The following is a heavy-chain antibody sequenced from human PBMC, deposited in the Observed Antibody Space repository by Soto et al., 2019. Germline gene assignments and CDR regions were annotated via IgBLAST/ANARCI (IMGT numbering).Heavy chain of an antibody. J-gene: IGHJ3*02. D-gene: IGHD3-9*01. Sequence: ASVKVSCKASGYTFTGYYIHWVRQAPGQGLEWMVWINPNSGGTNYAQKFQGWVTMTRDTSISTAYMELSRLRSDDTAVYYCARGGSSSLENYDILTEQAFSHHIWGQWTMVSVSS. V-gene: IGHV1-2*04. CDR1: GYTFTGYY. CDR2: INPNSGGT. CDR3: ARGGSSSLENYDILTEQAFSHHI.